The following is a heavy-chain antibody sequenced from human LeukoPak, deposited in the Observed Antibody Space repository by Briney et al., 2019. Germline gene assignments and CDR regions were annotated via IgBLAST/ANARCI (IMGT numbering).Heavy chain of an antibody. Sequence: GASVKVSCKVSGYTLTELSMHWVRQAPGKGLEWMGGFDPEDGKTIYAQKFQGRVTMTEDTSTDTAYMELNSLRSDDTAVYYCATDPGEIVPAAKGPRGDYCYGMDVWGQGTTVTVSS. CDR3: ATDPGEIVPAAKGPRGDYCYGMDV. CDR1: GYTLTELS. CDR2: FDPEDGKT. D-gene: IGHD2-2*01. J-gene: IGHJ6*02. V-gene: IGHV1-24*01.